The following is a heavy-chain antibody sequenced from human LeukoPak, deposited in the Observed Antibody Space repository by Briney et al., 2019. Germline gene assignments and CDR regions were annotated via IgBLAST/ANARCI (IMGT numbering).Heavy chain of an antibody. Sequence: SETLSLTCAVSGGSISTYNWWSWVRQPPGKGLEWIGEIFYSGSINDNPPLKSRVTLSLDKSKNQFSLQLSSVTAADTAMYYCAKTHSHFPPYFDYWGQGTLVIVSS. J-gene: IGHJ4*02. CDR1: GGSISTYNW. CDR2: IFYSGSI. V-gene: IGHV4-4*02. D-gene: IGHD4-11*01. CDR3: AKTHSHFPPYFDY.